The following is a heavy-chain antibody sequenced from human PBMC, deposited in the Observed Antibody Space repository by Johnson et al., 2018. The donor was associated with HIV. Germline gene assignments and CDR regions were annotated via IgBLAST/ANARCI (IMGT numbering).Heavy chain of an antibody. CDR2: ISSDGSNK. D-gene: IGHD3-22*01. CDR1: GFTFSSYA. V-gene: IGHV3-30*03. CDR3: AREVHYDSSDYYERYAFDV. J-gene: IGHJ3*01. Sequence: QVQLVESGGGLVQPGGSLRLSCAASGFTFSSYAMSWVRQAPGKGLEWVAVISSDGSNKYYADSGKGRFTISSDNSKNSLYLQMNSLRAEDTAVYYWAREVHYDSSDYYERYAFDVWGQGTTVIVSS.